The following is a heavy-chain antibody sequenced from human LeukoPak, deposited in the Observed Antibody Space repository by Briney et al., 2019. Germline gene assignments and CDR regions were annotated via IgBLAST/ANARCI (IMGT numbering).Heavy chain of an antibody. D-gene: IGHD3-9*01. CDR3: ARDLYYDILTGYYNKGGLDY. Sequence: PGGSLRLSCAASGFTFSSYGMHWVRQAPGKGLEWVAVIWYDGSNKYYADSVKGRFTISRDNSKNTLYLQMNSLRAEDTAVYYCARDLYYDILTGYYNKGGLDYWGQGTLVTVSS. J-gene: IGHJ4*02. CDR1: GFTFSSYG. V-gene: IGHV3-33*01. CDR2: IWYDGSNK.